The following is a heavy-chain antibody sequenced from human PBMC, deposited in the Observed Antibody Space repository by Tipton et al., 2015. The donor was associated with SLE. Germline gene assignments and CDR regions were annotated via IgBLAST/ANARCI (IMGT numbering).Heavy chain of an antibody. CDR2: ISGSGGST. V-gene: IGHV3-23*01. Sequence: SLRLSCEASGFTFSSCAMTWVRQAPGKGLEWVSAISGSGGSTFYADSVQGRFTISRDNSKNSLYLQMSSLRDEDTAIYYCAKDRDYDFWSGYSHFWGQGTLVTVSS. J-gene: IGHJ4*02. D-gene: IGHD3-3*01. CDR1: GFTFSSCA. CDR3: AKDRDYDFWSGYSHF.